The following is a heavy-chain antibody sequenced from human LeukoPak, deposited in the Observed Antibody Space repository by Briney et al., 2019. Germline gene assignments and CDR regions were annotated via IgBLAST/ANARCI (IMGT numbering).Heavy chain of an antibody. CDR1: GFTFSSYA. V-gene: IGHV3-30-3*01. CDR3: ARGGHSGSCSPEDY. D-gene: IGHD1-26*01. CDR2: IAYDESNK. Sequence: GGSLRLSCAASGFTFSSYAMHWVRQAPGKGLEWVAVIAYDESNKYYADSVKGRFTISRDNSKNTVYLQMSSLREEDTAVYYCARGGHSGSCSPEDYWGQGTLVTVSS. J-gene: IGHJ4*02.